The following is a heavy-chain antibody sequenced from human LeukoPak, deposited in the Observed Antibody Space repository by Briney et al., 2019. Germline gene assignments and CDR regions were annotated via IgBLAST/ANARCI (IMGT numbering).Heavy chain of an antibody. CDR2: IRSKAYGGTT. J-gene: IGHJ4*02. Sequence: GGSLRLSCTASGFTFGDYAMSWVRQAPGKGLEWVGFIRSKAYGGTTEYAASVKGRFTISRGDSKSIAYLQMNSLKTEDTAVYYCTRDELPAATGAHFDYWGQGTLVTVSS. D-gene: IGHD2-2*01. CDR3: TRDELPAATGAHFDY. V-gene: IGHV3-49*04. CDR1: GFTFGDYA.